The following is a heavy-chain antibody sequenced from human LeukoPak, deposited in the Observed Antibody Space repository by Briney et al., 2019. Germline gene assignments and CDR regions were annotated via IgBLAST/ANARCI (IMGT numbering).Heavy chain of an antibody. CDR1: GGTFSSYA. CDR3: ARGEEGYYYGSGSSLDY. D-gene: IGHD3-10*01. V-gene: IGHV1-69*13. Sequence: ASVKVSCKASGGTFSSYAISWVRQALGQGLEWMGGIIPIFGTANYAQKFQGRVTITADESTSTAYMELSSLRSEDTAVYYCARGEEGYYYGSGSSLDYWGQGTLVTVSS. J-gene: IGHJ4*02. CDR2: IIPIFGTA.